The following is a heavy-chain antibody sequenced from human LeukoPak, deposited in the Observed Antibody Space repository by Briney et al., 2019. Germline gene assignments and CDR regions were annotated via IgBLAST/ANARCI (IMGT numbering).Heavy chain of an antibody. Sequence: ASVKVSCKASGYTFTSYDINWVRQATGQGREWMGWMNPNSGNTGYAQKFQGRVNITRNTPITTAYMELTSLRSEDTAVYYCPRGTAHTIFGVVMDRNAFDIWGQGTMVTVSS. D-gene: IGHD3-3*01. CDR1: GYTFTSYD. V-gene: IGHV1-8*03. CDR2: MNPNSGNT. J-gene: IGHJ3*02. CDR3: PRGTAHTIFGVVMDRNAFDI.